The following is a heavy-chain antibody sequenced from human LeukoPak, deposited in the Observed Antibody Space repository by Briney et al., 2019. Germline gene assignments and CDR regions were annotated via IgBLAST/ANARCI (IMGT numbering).Heavy chain of an antibody. CDR2: IYYSGST. CDR1: GGSISSYY. J-gene: IGHJ4*02. D-gene: IGHD2-8*02. Sequence: SSETLSLTCTVSGGSISSYYWSWIRQPPGKGLKWIGYIYYSGSTNYNPSLKSRVTISVDTSKNQFSLKLSSVTAADTAVYYCARAPVGGVEANWGQGTLVTVSS. V-gene: IGHV4-59*01. CDR3: ARAPVGGVEAN.